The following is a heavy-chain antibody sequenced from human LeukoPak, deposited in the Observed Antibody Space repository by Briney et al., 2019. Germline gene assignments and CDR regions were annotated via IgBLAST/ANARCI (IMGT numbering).Heavy chain of an antibody. CDR1: GFTFSSYS. Sequence: PGGSLRLSCAASGFTFSSYSMNWVRQAPGKGLEWVSSISSSSSYIYYADSAKGRFTTSRDNAKNSLYLQMNSLRAEDTAVYYCARGVNRATEDALDYWGQGTLVTVSS. CDR3: ARGVNRATEDALDY. D-gene: IGHD5-12*01. V-gene: IGHV3-21*04. J-gene: IGHJ4*02. CDR2: ISSSSSYI.